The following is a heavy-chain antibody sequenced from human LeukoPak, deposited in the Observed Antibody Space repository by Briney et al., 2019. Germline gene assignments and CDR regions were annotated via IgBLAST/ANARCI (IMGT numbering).Heavy chain of an antibody. CDR1: GYTFTGYY. V-gene: IGHV1-2*02. CDR3: ARGGGGSYFYYYYYMDV. Sequence: GASVKVSCKASGYTFTGYYMHWVRQAPGQGLEWMGWINPNSGGTNYAQKFQGRVTMTRDTSISTAYMELSSLRSEDTAVYYCARGGGGSYFYYYYYMDVWGKGTTVTVSS. D-gene: IGHD1-26*01. J-gene: IGHJ6*03. CDR2: INPNSGGT.